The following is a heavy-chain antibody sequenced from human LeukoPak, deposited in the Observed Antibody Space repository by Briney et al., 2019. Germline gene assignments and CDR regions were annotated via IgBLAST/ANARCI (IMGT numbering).Heavy chain of an antibody. J-gene: IGHJ6*03. CDR1: GLTFDDYA. D-gene: IGHD3-10*01. CDR2: ISWNSGSI. CDR3: AKDKASGGSGTEYYYMDV. V-gene: IGHV3-9*03. Sequence: PGRSLTLSCAASGLTFDDYAMHWVRQAPGKGLEWVSGISWNSGSIGYADSVKGRFTISRDNAKNSLYLQMNSLRAEDMALYYCAKDKASGGSGTEYYYMDVWGKGTTVTVSS.